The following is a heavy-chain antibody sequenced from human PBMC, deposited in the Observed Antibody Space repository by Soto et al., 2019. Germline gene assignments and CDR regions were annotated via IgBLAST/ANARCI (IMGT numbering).Heavy chain of an antibody. CDR2: IYYSGST. CDR3: ARVTDQLLHCYFDY. Sequence: SETLSLTCTVSGGSISSGDYYWSWIRQPPGKGLEWIGYIYYSGSTYYNPSLKSRVTISVDTSKNQFSLKLSSVTAADTAVYYCARVTDQLLHCYFDYWGQGTLVTVSS. J-gene: IGHJ4*02. D-gene: IGHD2-2*01. V-gene: IGHV4-30-4*01. CDR1: GGSISSGDYY.